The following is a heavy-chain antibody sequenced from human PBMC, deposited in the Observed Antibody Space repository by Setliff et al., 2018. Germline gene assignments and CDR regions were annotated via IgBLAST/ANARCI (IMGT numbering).Heavy chain of an antibody. CDR3: VREGVHTWSSTDYHYYMDV. V-gene: IGHV1-69*13. J-gene: IGHJ6*03. D-gene: IGHD2-21*01. CDR1: GGTFTKYG. Sequence: SVKVSCKASGGTFTKYGISWVRQAPGQGLEWMGGTIPMFGTTNYARKFQGRVTIISDESTSTAYMQLSSLGSEDTAVYYCVREGVHTWSSTDYHYYMDVWGRGTTVTVSS. CDR2: TIPMFGTT.